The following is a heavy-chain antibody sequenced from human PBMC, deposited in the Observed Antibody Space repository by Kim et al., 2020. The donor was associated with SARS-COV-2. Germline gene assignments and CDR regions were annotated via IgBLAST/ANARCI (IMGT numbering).Heavy chain of an antibody. D-gene: IGHD3-10*01. CDR2: ISGSGSST. CDR1: GFTFSSYA. CDR3: AKDIRGREVDLGGMDV. Sequence: GGSLRLSCAASGFTFSSYAMSWVRQAPGKGLEWVSAISGSGSSTYYADSVKGRFTISRDNSKNTLYLQMNSLRAEDTAVYYCAKDIRGREVDLGGMDVWGQGTTVTVSS. V-gene: IGHV3-23*01. J-gene: IGHJ6*02.